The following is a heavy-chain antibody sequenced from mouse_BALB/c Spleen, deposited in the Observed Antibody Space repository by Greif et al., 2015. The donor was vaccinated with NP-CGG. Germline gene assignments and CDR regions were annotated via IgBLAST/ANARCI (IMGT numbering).Heavy chain of an antibody. CDR2: ISDGGSYT. V-gene: IGHV5-4*02. D-gene: IGHD2-1*01. CDR1: GFTFSDYY. J-gene: IGHJ1*01. CDR3: ARDGNYWYFDV. Sequence: EVKLEESGGGLVKPGGSLKLSCAASGFTFSDYYMYWVRQTPEKRLGWVATISDGGSYTYYPDSVKGRFTISRDNAKNTLYLQMSSLKSEDTAMYYCARDGNYWYFDVWGAGTTVTVSS.